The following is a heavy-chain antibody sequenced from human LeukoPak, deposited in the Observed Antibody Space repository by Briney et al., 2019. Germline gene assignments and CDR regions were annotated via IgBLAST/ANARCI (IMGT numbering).Heavy chain of an antibody. V-gene: IGHV1-3*01. CDR2: INAGNGNT. Sequence: ASVKVSCKASGYTFTSYAVHWVRQAPGQRLEWMGWINAGNGNTEYSQKFQGRVTITRDTSASTAYMELSSLRSEDTAVYYCARDPRYSGYDTAGYWGQGTLVTVSS. J-gene: IGHJ4*02. CDR1: GYTFTSYA. D-gene: IGHD5-12*01. CDR3: ARDPRYSGYDTAGY.